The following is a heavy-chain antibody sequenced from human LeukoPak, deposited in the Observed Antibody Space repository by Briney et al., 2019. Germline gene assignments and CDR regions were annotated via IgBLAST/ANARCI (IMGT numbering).Heavy chain of an antibody. J-gene: IGHJ3*01. D-gene: IGHD2-21*01. CDR3: ARRGDSGGDVQAFDV. CDR1: GGSISGYY. CDR2: IHDSGST. Sequence: KPSETLSLTCTVSGGSISGYYWSWIRQPPGKGLEWIANIHDSGSTDYNPSLRSRVTISVDTSKSQFSLRLTSVTAADSAVYYCARRGDSGGDVQAFDVWGQGTTVTVSS. V-gene: IGHV4-59*08.